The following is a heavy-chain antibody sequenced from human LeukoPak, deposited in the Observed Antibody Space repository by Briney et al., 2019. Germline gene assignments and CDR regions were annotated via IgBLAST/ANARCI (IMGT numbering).Heavy chain of an antibody. CDR2: INSNGAVI. V-gene: IGHV3-48*01. CDR1: GFTFSSYS. D-gene: IGHD4-17*01. CDR3: ARDPDGDYDFDY. Sequence: GGSLRLSCAASGFTFSSYSMNWVRQAPGKGLEWLSHINSNGAVISYADSVKGRFTISRDTAKSSLYLQMNSLKIEDTAIYFCARDPDGDYDFDYWGQGTLVTVSS. J-gene: IGHJ4*02.